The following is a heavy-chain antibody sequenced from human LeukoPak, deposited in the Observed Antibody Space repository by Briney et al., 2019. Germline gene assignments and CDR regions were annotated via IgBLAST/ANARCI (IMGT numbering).Heavy chain of an antibody. CDR1: GFTFSTYA. J-gene: IGHJ4*02. V-gene: IGHV3-30*04. D-gene: IGHD5-24*01. CDR3: AKALDRDGYNYPFTPFDY. Sequence: PGGSLRLSCAASGFTFSTYAMHWVRQAPGKGLEWVAVISYDGSSKYYADSVKGRFTISRDNSKNTLYLQMNSLRAEDTAVYYCAKALDRDGYNYPFTPFDYWGQGTLVTVSS. CDR2: ISYDGSSK.